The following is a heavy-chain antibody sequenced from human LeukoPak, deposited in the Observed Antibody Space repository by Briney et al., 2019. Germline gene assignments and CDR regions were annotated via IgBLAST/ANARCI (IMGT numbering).Heavy chain of an antibody. CDR3: ARGRSGWSIYFDY. J-gene: IGHJ4*02. Sequence: ASVKVSCKASGYTFTGYYMHWVRQAPGQGLEWMGWINPNSGGTNYAQKFQGWVTMTRDTSISTAYMELSRLRSDDTAVYYCARGRSGWSIYFDYWGQGTLVTVSS. CDR2: INPNSGGT. V-gene: IGHV1-2*04. D-gene: IGHD6-19*01. CDR1: GYTFTGYY.